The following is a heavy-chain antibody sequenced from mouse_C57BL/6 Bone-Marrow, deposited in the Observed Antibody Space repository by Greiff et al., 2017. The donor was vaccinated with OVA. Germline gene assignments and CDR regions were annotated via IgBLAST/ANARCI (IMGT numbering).Heavy chain of an antibody. J-gene: IGHJ2*01. D-gene: IGHD1-1*01. V-gene: IGHV1-64*01. CDR1: GYTFTSYW. CDR3: ARPFILDY. CDR2: IHPNSGST. Sequence: VQLQQSGAELVKPGASVKLSCKASGYTFTSYWMHWVKQRPGRGLEWIGMIHPNSGSTNYNEKFKSKATLTVDKSSSTAYMQLSSLTSEDSAVYYCARPFILDYWGQGTTLTVSS.